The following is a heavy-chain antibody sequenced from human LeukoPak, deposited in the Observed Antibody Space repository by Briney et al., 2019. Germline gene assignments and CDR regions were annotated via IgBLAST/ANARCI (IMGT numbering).Heavy chain of an antibody. D-gene: IGHD3-9*01. CDR1: GFSLSTSGMC. Sequence: SGPALVKPTQTLTLTCTFSGFSLSTSGMCVSWIRQPPGKALEWLARIDWDDDKYYSTSLKTRLTISKDTSKNQVVLTMTNMDPVDTATYYCARSPYYDILTGYYDPQYYFDYWGREPWSPSPQ. V-gene: IGHV2-70*11. J-gene: IGHJ4*02. CDR3: ARSPYYDILTGYYDPQYYFDY. CDR2: IDWDDDK.